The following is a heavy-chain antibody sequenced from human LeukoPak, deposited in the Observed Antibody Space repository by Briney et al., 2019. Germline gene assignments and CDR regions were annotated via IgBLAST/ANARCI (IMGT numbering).Heavy chain of an antibody. Sequence: ASVKVSCKASGYTFTSYGISWVRQAPGQGLEWMGWISAYNGNTNYAQKLQGRVTMTTDTSTSTAYMELRSLRSDDTAVYYCARAPRVPQGLGIGYWGQGTLVTVSS. CDR3: ARAPRVPQGLGIGY. J-gene: IGHJ4*02. CDR2: ISAYNGNT. CDR1: GYTFTSYG. D-gene: IGHD6-6*01. V-gene: IGHV1-18*01.